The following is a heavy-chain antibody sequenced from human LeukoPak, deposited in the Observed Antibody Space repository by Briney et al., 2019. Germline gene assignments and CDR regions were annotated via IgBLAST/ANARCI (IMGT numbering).Heavy chain of an antibody. V-gene: IGHV4-59*01. CDR3: ARDGYNSYFDY. CDR1: GGSISSYY. J-gene: IGHJ4*02. Sequence: SETLSLTCTVSGGSISSYYWSWIRQPPGKGLEWIGYIYYSGSTNYNPSLKSRVTISVGTSKNQFSLKLSSVTAADTAVYYCARDGYNSYFDYWGQGTLVTVSS. D-gene: IGHD5-24*01. CDR2: IYYSGST.